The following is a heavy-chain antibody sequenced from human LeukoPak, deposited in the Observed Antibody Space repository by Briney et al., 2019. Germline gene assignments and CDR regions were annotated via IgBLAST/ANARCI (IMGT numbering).Heavy chain of an antibody. J-gene: IGHJ5*02. CDR3: ARPRTRLAWFDP. CDR1: GGSISSSSYY. CDR2: IYYSGST. Sequence: TASETLSLTCTVSGGSISSSSYYWGWIRQPPGKGLEWIGSIYYSGSTYYNPSLKSRVTISVDTSKNQFSLKLRSVTAADTAVYYCARPRTRLAWFDPWGQGTLVTVSS. D-gene: IGHD6-19*01. V-gene: IGHV4-39*01.